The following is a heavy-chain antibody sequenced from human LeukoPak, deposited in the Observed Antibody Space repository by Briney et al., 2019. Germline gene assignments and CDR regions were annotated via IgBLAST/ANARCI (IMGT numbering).Heavy chain of an antibody. J-gene: IGHJ4*02. V-gene: IGHV4-59*08. CDR2: IYYSGST. Sequence: SETLSLTCTVSGGSISSYYWSWIRQPPGKGLEWIGYIYYSGSTNYNPSLKSRVTISVDTSKDQFSLKLSSVTAADTAVYYCASTVHKNSMVRGFDYWGQGTLVTVSS. CDR3: ASTVHKNSMVRGFDY. CDR1: GGSISSYY. D-gene: IGHD3-10*01.